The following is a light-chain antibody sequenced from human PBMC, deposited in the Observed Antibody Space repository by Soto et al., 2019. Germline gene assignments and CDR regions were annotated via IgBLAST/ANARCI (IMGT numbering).Light chain of an antibody. V-gene: IGKV1-5*03. CDR3: QQYYSYPFT. J-gene: IGKJ3*01. CDR2: KAS. Sequence: DIQMTQSPSTLSASVGDRVTITCRASQSITISLAWYQQKPGKAPKVLIYKASNLESGVPSRFSGSGSGTDFTLTISSLQPDDSATYYCQQYYSYPFTFGPGTKVDIK. CDR1: QSITIS.